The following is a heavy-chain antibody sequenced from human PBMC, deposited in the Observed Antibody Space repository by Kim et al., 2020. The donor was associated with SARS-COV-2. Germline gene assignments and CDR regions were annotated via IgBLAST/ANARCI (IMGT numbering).Heavy chain of an antibody. CDR3: ARVLSRGFDY. J-gene: IGHJ4*02. Sequence: STNYTPSLKSRVTISVDTSKNQFSLKLSSVTAADTAVYYCARVLSRGFDYWGQGTLVTVSS. CDR2: ST. V-gene: IGHV4-59*01. D-gene: IGHD6-13*01.